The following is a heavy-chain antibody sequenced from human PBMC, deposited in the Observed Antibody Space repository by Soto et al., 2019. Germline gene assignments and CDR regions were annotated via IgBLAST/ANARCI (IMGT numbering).Heavy chain of an antibody. Sequence: EVQLLESGGGLVQPGGSLRLSCVGSGLTFSSYAMGWVRQAPGKGLEWVSGIDGTGTSTYYAESVKGRFTISRDNSKNTLYLQMKSLRVEDTAVYYCATRLLAIVVVGGYDIWGQGTMVTV. CDR2: IDGTGTST. D-gene: IGHD5-12*01. J-gene: IGHJ3*02. CDR3: ATRLLAIVVVGGYDI. CDR1: GLTFSSYA. V-gene: IGHV3-23*01.